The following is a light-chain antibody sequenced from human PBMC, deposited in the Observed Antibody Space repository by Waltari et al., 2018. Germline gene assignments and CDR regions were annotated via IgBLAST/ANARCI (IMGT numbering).Light chain of an antibody. CDR1: QSVSRN. CDR2: GAS. V-gene: IGKV3-15*01. Sequence: EIVMTQSPATLSVSPGERATLSCRASQSVSRNLAWYQQKPGQAPRLLIYGASTRATGITARFSGSGSGTEFTLTISSLQSEDFAVYYCQQYNNWPPQYTFGQGTKLEIK. CDR3: QQYNNWPPQYT. J-gene: IGKJ2*01.